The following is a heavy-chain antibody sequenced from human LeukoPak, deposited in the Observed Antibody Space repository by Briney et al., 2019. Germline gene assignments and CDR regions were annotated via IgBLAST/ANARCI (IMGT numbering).Heavy chain of an antibody. V-gene: IGHV1-8*01. D-gene: IGHD6-19*01. CDR1: GYTFTSYD. Sequence: ASVKVSCKASGYTFTSYDINWVRQATGQGLEWMGWMNPNSGNTGYAQKFQGRVTMTTDTSTSTAYMELRSLRSDDTVVYYCARDGIAVAGTVEYWGQGTLVTASS. CDR3: ARDGIAVAGTVEY. J-gene: IGHJ4*02. CDR2: MNPNSGNT.